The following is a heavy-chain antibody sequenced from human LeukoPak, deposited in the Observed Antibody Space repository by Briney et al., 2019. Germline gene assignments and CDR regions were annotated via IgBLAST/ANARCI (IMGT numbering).Heavy chain of an antibody. CDR3: AKTYPSYSHYFDY. J-gene: IGHJ4*02. CDR2: ISWDGGNT. CDR1: GFTFDDYT. Sequence: PGGSLRLSCAASGFTFDDYTMHWVRQAPGKGLEWVSLISWDGGNTCYADSVKGRFTISRDSSKNSLYLQMNSLRTEDTALYYCAKTYPSYSHYFDYWGQGTLVTVSS. V-gene: IGHV3-43*01. D-gene: IGHD3-10*01.